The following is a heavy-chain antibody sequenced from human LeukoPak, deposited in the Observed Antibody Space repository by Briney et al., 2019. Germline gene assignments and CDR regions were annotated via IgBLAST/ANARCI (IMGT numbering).Heavy chain of an antibody. CDR3: AKDWNDSSGYHHFDY. CDR1: GFTFDDYA. D-gene: IGHD3-22*01. CDR2: ISGDGGST. V-gene: IGHV3-43*02. Sequence: GGSLRLSCAASGFTFDDYAMHWVRQAPGKGLEWVSLISGDGGSTHYADSVKGRFTISRDNSKNSLYLQMNSLRTEDTALYYCAKDWNDSSGYHHFDYWGQGTLVTVSS. J-gene: IGHJ4*02.